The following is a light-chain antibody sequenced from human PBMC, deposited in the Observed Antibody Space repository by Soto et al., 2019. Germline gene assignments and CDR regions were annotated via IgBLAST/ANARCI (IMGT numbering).Light chain of an antibody. CDR3: SSYTSSSPLG. V-gene: IGLV2-14*01. CDR1: SSDVGGYNY. Sequence: QSALTQPASVSGSPGQSITISCTGTSSDVGGYNYVSWYQQHPGKAPKLMIYEVSNRPSGVSNRFSGSKSGNTASLTISGPQAEDEADYYCSSYTSSSPLGFGGGTKLTVL. J-gene: IGLJ2*01. CDR2: EVS.